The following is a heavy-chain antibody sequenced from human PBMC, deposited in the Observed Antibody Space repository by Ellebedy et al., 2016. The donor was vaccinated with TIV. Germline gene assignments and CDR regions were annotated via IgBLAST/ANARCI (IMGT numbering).Heavy chain of an antibody. CDR2: ISSSDTTI. V-gene: IGHV3-11*04. D-gene: IGHD1-26*01. Sequence: GESLKISXAASGFTFINYAMSWVRQAPGKGLEWVSYISSSDTTIYYADSVKGRFTISRDNAKNSLYLQMNSLRAEDTAVYYCARDMAGSYYYWGQGTLVTVSS. CDR3: ARDMAGSYYY. CDR1: GFTFINYA. J-gene: IGHJ4*02.